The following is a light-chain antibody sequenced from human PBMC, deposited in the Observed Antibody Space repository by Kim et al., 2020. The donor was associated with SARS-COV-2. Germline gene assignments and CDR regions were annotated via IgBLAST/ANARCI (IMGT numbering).Light chain of an antibody. CDR2: DIS. CDR3: QSYSDWPMYT. V-gene: IGKV3-15*01. CDR1: QTIHKN. J-gene: IGKJ2*01. Sequence: EMVMTQSPATLSVSPGETATLSCRTSQTIHKNLAWLQQRRGQAPRLLIYDISKRATGVPAKFSGSGSGTEFTLTITSLQAEDFALYYCQSYSDWPMYTFGQGTKLVI.